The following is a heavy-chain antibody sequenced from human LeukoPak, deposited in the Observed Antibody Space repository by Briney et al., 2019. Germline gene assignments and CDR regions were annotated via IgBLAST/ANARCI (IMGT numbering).Heavy chain of an antibody. CDR3: GRVTASWHPYIDS. CDR2: INIDGSMT. Sequence: PLGSLRLSCAASVFTLRSYWIHWFRQVPGQGLVWVSRINIDGSMTNYADSVKGRFTISRGNADNRPSLQMNSLRAEYTAVCFCGRVTASWHPYIDSWGERTPVSVSS. CDR1: VFTLRSYW. J-gene: IGHJ4*02. V-gene: IGHV3-74*01. D-gene: IGHD2-2*01.